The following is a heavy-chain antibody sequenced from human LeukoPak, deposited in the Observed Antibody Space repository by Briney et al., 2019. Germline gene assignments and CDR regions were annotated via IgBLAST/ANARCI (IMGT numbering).Heavy chain of an antibody. CDR3: ARTHPQLHDAFDI. V-gene: IGHV1-18*01. CDR2: ISAYNGNT. Sequence: ASVKVSCKASGYTFTSYGISWVRQAPGQGLEWMGWISAYNGNTNYAQKLQGRVTMTTDTSTSTAYMELSSLRSEDTAVYYCARTHPQLHDAFDIWGQGTMVAVSS. J-gene: IGHJ3*02. CDR1: GYTFTSYG. D-gene: IGHD2-21*01.